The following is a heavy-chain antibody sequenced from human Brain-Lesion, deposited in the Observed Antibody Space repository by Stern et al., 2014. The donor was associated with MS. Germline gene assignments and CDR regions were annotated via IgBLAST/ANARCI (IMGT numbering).Heavy chain of an antibody. D-gene: IGHD1-14*01. V-gene: IGHV3-74*02. CDR2: VNNDGRRT. Sequence: VQLVQSGGGLVQPGGSLRLSCAASGFTFSHSWMHWVRQAPGQGLVWVSRVNNDGRRTSYADSVKGRFTMSRDNAKNTLYLQMNSLRVEDTAIYYCARAERWFDSWGQGTLVTVSS. J-gene: IGHJ5*01. CDR3: ARAERWFDS. CDR1: GFTFSHSW.